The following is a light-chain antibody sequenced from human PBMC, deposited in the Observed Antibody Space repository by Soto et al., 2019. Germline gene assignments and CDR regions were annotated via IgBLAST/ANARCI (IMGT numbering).Light chain of an antibody. Sequence: DIQMPQSPSYVPASVGYRVTITCRASQGITSWLAWYQQKPGKAPKLLIYSASSLQSGVPSRFSGSGSGTYFTLTISSLQPEDFATYYCQQTNSFPLTSGGGTKVDIK. CDR2: SAS. CDR3: QQTNSFPLT. CDR1: QGITSW. V-gene: IGKV1-12*01. J-gene: IGKJ4*01.